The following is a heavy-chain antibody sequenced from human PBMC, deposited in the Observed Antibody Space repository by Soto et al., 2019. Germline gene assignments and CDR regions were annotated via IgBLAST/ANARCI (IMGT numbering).Heavy chain of an antibody. CDR3: TTDKWTVYYDSSGYPY. Sequence: LRLSCAASGFTFSNAWMIWVRQAPGKVLEWVGRIKSKTDGGTTDYAAPVKGRFTISRDDSKNTLYLQMNSLKTEDTAVYYCTTDKWTVYYDSSGYPYWGQGTLVTVSS. V-gene: IGHV3-15*01. CDR2: IKSKTDGGTT. D-gene: IGHD3-22*01. J-gene: IGHJ4*02. CDR1: GFTFSNAW.